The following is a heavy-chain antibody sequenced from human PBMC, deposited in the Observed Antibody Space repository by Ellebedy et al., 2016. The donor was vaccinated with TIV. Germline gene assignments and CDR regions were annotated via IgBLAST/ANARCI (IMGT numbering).Heavy chain of an antibody. CDR3: ARDLTAMVTMTY. D-gene: IGHD5-18*01. Sequence: AASVKVSCKASGGTFSTNVFNWVRQAPGQGLEWMGRIIPSLGIANYAQEFQGRVTMTTDTSTNTAYMELSSLRSDDTAVYYCARDLTAMVTMTYWGQGTLVTVSS. J-gene: IGHJ4*02. CDR2: IIPSLGIA. CDR1: GGTFSTNV. V-gene: IGHV1-69*04.